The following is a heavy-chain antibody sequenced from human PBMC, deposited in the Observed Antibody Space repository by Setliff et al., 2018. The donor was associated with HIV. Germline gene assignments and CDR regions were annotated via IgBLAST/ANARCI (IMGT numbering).Heavy chain of an antibody. CDR1: GFTFSDYY. CDR2: ISSSGSTI. D-gene: IGHD1-26*01. J-gene: IGHJ3*02. V-gene: IGHV3-11*01. Sequence: GGSLRLSCAASGFTFSDYYMSWIRQAPGKGLEWVSYISSSGSTIYYADSVKGRFTISRDNAKNSLYLQMNSLRAEDTAVYYWVKDIESGSYLNAFDIWGQGTMVTVSS. CDR3: VKDIESGSYLNAFDI.